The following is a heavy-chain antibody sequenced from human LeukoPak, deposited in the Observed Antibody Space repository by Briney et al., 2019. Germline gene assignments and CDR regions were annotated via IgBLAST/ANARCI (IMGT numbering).Heavy chain of an antibody. D-gene: IGHD3-10*01. Sequence: GGSLRLSCAASGFTFNIAWMSWVRQAPGKGLEWVSAISGSGGSTYYADSVKGRFTISRDNSKNTLYLQMNSLRAEDTAVYYCASQNAARGAPGKYWGQGTLVTVSS. CDR3: ASQNAARGAPGKY. V-gene: IGHV3-23*01. J-gene: IGHJ4*02. CDR1: GFTFNIAW. CDR2: ISGSGGST.